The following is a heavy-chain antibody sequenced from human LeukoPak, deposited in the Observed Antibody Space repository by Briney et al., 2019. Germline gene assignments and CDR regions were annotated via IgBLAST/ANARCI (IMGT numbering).Heavy chain of an antibody. CDR1: GFTFSSYA. CDR3: AGDRALHRWEGYYYDSSGDY. CDR2: ISYDGSNK. Sequence: PGGSLRLSCAASGFTFSSYAMHWVRQAPGKGLEWVAVISYDGSNKYYADSVKGRFTISRDNSKNTLYLQMNSLRAEDTAVYYCAGDRALHRWEGYYYDSSGDYWGQGTLVTVSS. V-gene: IGHV3-30-3*01. D-gene: IGHD3-22*01. J-gene: IGHJ4*02.